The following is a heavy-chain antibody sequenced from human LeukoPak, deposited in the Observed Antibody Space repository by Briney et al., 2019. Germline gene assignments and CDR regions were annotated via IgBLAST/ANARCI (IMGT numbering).Heavy chain of an antibody. CDR3: AKDMRGDDILTLDY. D-gene: IGHD3-9*01. CDR2: ISWNSGSI. CDR1: GFTFDDYA. V-gene: IGHV3-9*01. J-gene: IGHJ4*02. Sequence: GRSLRLSRAASGFTFDDYAKQWVRQAPGKGLEGGSGISWNSGSIGYADSVKGRFTISRDNAKNTLYLQMNSLRAEDTALYYCAKDMRGDDILTLDYWGQGTLVTVSS.